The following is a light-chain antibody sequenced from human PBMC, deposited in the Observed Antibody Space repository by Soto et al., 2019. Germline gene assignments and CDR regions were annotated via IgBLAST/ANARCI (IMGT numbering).Light chain of an antibody. CDR3: QQYASAPLT. CDR2: DAS. CDR1: QTVNNNY. J-gene: IGKJ1*01. V-gene: IGKV3-20*01. Sequence: EIVFTHSPDTLSLSPGERATLSCRASQTVNNNYLAWHQQKAGQAPRLVIYDASTRATGIPDRFSASGSGTDFTLTISRXEPEDFAVYFCQQYASAPLTFGQGTKVDIK.